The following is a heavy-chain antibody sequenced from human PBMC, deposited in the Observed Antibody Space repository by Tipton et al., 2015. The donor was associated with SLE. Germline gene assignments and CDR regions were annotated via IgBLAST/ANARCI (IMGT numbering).Heavy chain of an antibody. CDR1: GGSISSFY. V-gene: IGHV4-4*08. J-gene: IGHJ6*03. D-gene: IGHD3-3*01. CDR2: IYTSGST. Sequence: LRLSCSVSGGSISSFYWSWIRQTPGKRLEWIGYIYTSGSTNYNPSLKSRVTISVDTSKNQFSLKLSSVTAADTAVYYCARVLGVVKSYYMDVWGKGTTVTVSS. CDR3: ARVLGVVKSYYMDV.